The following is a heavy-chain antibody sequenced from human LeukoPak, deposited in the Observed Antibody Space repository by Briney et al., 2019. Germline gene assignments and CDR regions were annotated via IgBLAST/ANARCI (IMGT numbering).Heavy chain of an antibody. J-gene: IGHJ3*02. CDR3: AREHDYGDYGPAFDI. V-gene: IGHV1-69*05. CDR1: GGTFSSYA. Sequence: SVKVSCKASGGTFSSYANSWVRQAPGQGLEWMGGIIPIFGTANYAQKFQGRVTITTDESTSTAYMELSSLRSEDTAVHYCAREHDYGDYGPAFDIWGQGTMVTVSS. CDR2: IIPIFGTA. D-gene: IGHD4-17*01.